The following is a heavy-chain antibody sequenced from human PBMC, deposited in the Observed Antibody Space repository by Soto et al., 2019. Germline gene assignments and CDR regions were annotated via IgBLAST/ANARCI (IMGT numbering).Heavy chain of an antibody. CDR2: IYYSGST. D-gene: IGHD1-26*01. CDR3: ARARRALGVSWHHIKYNWFDP. CDR1: GGSISSSSYY. J-gene: IGHJ5*02. V-gene: IGHV4-39*01. Sequence: PSETLSLTCTVSGGSISSSSYYWGWIRQPPGKGLEWIGSIYYSGSTYYNPSLKSRVTISVDTSKNQFSLKLSSVTAADTAVYYCARARRALGVSWHHIKYNWFDPWGQGTLVTVSS.